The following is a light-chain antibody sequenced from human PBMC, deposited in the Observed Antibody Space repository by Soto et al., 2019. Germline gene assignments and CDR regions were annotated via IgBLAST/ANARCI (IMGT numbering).Light chain of an antibody. CDR3: GTWDSSLSVVL. J-gene: IGLJ2*01. V-gene: IGLV1-51*01. Sequence: QSVLTQPPSVSAAPGQRVTISCSGSTSNIGNNYVSWYQQLPGTAPKLLIYDNNKRPSGIPDRFSGSKSGSSATLGITELQAGDAADYYCGTWDSSLSVVLIGGGTKLTVL. CDR2: DNN. CDR1: TSNIGNNY.